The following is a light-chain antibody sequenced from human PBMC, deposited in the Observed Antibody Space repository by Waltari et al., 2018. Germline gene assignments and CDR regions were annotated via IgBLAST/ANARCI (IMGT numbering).Light chain of an antibody. CDR1: NSNIGSNT. J-gene: IGLJ2*01. CDR3: STWDDRLTGVV. Sequence: QSVLAQPPSASGTPGQRITISCSGSNSNIGSNTVNWYQQFPGTAPRLLIYSNNQRPSGVPDRFSASKSGSSAALAIYGLHSEDEADYYCSTWDDRLTGVVFGGGTKVIVL. CDR2: SNN. V-gene: IGLV1-44*01.